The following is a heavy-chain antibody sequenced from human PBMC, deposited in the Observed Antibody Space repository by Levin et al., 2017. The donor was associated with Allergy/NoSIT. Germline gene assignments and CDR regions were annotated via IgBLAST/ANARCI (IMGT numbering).Heavy chain of an antibody. CDR2: IIASGTNT. CDR1: GITFSSYG. CDR3: AKSRWDRTYSQSAY. D-gene: IGHD1-26*01. V-gene: IGHV3-23*01. J-gene: IGHJ4*02. Sequence: GESLKISCAASGITFSSYGMNWVRQAPGKGLEWVSSIIASGTNTHYADSVKGRFTIARDTSKNTLYLQMNSLRAEDTAIYYCAKSRWDRTYSQSAYWGQGTLVAVSS.